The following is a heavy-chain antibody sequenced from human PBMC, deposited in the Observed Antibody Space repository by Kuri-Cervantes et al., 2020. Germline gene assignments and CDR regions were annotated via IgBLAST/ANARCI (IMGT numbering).Heavy chain of an antibody. CDR1: GFTFSSYG. Sequence: GESLKISCAASGFTFSSYGMHWVRQAPGKGLEWVAFIRYDGSNKYYTDSVKGRFTISRDNSKNTLYLQMNSLRAEDTAVYYCARDLFGGWYGPDYWGQGTLVTVSS. V-gene: IGHV3-30*02. CDR3: ARDLFGGWYGPDY. CDR2: IRYDGSNK. J-gene: IGHJ4*02. D-gene: IGHD6-19*01.